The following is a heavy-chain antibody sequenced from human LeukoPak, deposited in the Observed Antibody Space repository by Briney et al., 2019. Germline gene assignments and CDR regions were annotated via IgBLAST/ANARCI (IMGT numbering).Heavy chain of an antibody. J-gene: IGHJ4*02. CDR1: GFTFSSYG. CDR3: AKDLRTHIVVVTDSPAH. V-gene: IGHV3-30*18. CDR2: ISYDGSNK. Sequence: PGRSLRLSCAASGFTFSSYGMHWVRQAPGKGLEWVAVISYDGSNKYYADSVKGRFTISRDNSKNTLYLQMNSLRAEDTAVYYCAKDLRTHIVVVTDSPAHWGQGTLVTVSS. D-gene: IGHD2-21*02.